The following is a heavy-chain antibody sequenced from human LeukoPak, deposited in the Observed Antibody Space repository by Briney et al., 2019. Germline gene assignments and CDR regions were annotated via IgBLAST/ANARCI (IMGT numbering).Heavy chain of an antibody. CDR2: IYKRGGGTT. CDR3: ARHPRSFLGYSYAPGGMDV. D-gene: IGHD5-18*01. Sequence: PSETLSLTCTVSGDSIYNNYWGWIRQSPRRGLEWIACIYKRGGGTTDYNPSLESRVTISVDTSRSQFSLNLASVTAADTAVYYCARHPRSFLGYSYAPGGMDVWGQGTTVTVSS. J-gene: IGHJ6*02. V-gene: IGHV4-59*01. CDR1: GDSIYNNY.